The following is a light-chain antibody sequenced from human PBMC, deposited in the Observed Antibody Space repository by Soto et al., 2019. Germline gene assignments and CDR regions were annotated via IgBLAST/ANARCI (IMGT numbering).Light chain of an antibody. Sequence: EIVLTQSPATLSLSPGERATLSCRASQSVSSYLAWYQQKPGQAPRLLIYDASNRATGIPARFSGSGSGTDFTLTISSLKPEDFAVYYCQPRGNWPLTFDGGTKVEIK. J-gene: IGKJ4*01. CDR3: QPRGNWPLT. CDR2: DAS. CDR1: QSVSSY. V-gene: IGKV3-11*01.